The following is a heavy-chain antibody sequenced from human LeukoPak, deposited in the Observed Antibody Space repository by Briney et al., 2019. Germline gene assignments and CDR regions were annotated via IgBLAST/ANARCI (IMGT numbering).Heavy chain of an antibody. CDR1: GFTFSSYE. V-gene: IGHV3-48*03. CDR2: ISSSGSPT. Sequence: GGSLRLSCAASGFTFSSYEMNWVRQAPGKGLEWVSYISSSGSPTYYADSVKGRFTISRDNAKNSLYLRMNSLRAEDTALYYCASGAQSDYWGQGTLVTVSS. CDR3: ASGAQSDY. J-gene: IGHJ4*02. D-gene: IGHD1-26*01.